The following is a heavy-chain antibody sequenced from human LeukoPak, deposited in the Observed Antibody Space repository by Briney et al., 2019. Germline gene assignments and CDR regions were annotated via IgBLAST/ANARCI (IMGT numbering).Heavy chain of an antibody. CDR3: ARDNSVRDEAWWFNP. CDR1: GGTFSSYA. J-gene: IGHJ5*02. D-gene: IGHD5-24*01. CDR2: IIPIFGTA. V-gene: IGHV1-69*06. Sequence: SVKVSCKASGGTFSSYAISWVRQAPGQGLEWMGGIIPIFGTANYAQKFQGRVTITADKSTSTDYLELSSLRSEDTAVYYCARDNSVRDEAWWFNPWGQGTMVTVSS.